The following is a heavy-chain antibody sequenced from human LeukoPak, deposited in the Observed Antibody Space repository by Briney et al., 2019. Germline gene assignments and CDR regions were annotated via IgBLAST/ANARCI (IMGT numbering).Heavy chain of an antibody. Sequence: ASVKVSCKASGYTFTSYYMHWVRQAPGQGLEWMGIINPSGGSTSYAQKFQGRVTMTRDTSTSTVYMELSSLRSEGTAVYYCARARYYYGSGSYYNPMGYWGQGTLVTVSS. CDR1: GYTFTSYY. V-gene: IGHV1-46*01. CDR3: ARARYYYGSGSYYNPMGY. CDR2: INPSGGST. J-gene: IGHJ4*02. D-gene: IGHD3-10*01.